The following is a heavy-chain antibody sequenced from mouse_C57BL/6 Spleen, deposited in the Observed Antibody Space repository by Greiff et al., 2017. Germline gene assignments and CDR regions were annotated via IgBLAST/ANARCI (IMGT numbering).Heavy chain of an antibody. CDR1: GYTFTDYN. Sequence: EVKLQESGPELVKPGASVKMSCKASGYTFTDYNMHWVKQSHGKSLEWIGYINPNNGGTSYNQKFKDKATLTVNKSSSTAYMELRSLTSEDSAVYYCARASQLDFDVWGTGTTVTVSS. V-gene: IGHV1-22*01. CDR2: INPNNGGT. J-gene: IGHJ1*03. CDR3: ARASQLDFDV.